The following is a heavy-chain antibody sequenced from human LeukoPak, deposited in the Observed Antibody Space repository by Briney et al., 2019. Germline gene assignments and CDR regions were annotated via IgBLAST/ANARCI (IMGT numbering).Heavy chain of an antibody. D-gene: IGHD6-19*01. CDR2: FYNSGST. V-gene: IGHV4-59*01. J-gene: IGHJ3*02. CDR1: GGSISSYY. CDR3: ASTKQWLAFDI. Sequence: PSETLSLTCTVSGGSISSYYWSWIRQPPGKELEWIGCFYNSGSTNYNPSLNSRVTISVDTSKNQFSLKLSSVTAADTAVYYCASTKQWLAFDIWGQGTMVTVSS.